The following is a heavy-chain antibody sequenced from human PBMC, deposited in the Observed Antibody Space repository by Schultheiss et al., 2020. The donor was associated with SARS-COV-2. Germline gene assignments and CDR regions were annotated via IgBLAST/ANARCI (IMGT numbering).Heavy chain of an antibody. J-gene: IGHJ4*02. Sequence: GGSLRLSCEASGFTLSDYYMSWIRQTPGKGLEWLSDISRSGTTIYYADSVKGRFTISRDNTNSLYLQMTSLTADDKAVYYCARHGGRRGYNFWSENLWGQGTLVTVSS. V-gene: IGHV3-11*01. D-gene: IGHD3-3*01. CDR2: ISRSGTTI. CDR1: GFTLSDYY. CDR3: ARHGGRRGYNFWSENL.